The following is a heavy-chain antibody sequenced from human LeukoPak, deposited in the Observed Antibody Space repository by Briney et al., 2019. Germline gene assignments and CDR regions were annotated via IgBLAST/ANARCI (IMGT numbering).Heavy chain of an antibody. CDR1: GGSISSYY. J-gene: IGHJ3*02. D-gene: IGHD2-15*01. V-gene: IGHV4-59*01. CDR2: IYYSGST. CDR3: ARDSILCAFDI. Sequence: SETLPLTCTVSGGSISSYYWSWIRQPPGKGLEWIGYIYYSGSTNYNPSLKSRVTISVDTSNNQFSLKLSSVTAADTAVYYCARDSILCAFDIWGQGTMVTVSS.